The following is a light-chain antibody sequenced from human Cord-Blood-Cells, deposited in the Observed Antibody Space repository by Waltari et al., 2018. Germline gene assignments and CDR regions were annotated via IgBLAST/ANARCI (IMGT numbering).Light chain of an antibody. CDR1: SSTIGSNY. CDR2: RNN. J-gene: IGLJ3*02. V-gene: IGLV1-47*01. Sequence: QSVLTQPPSASGTPGQRVTISCSGSSSTIGSNYVYWYQQRPGTAPKLLIYRNNQRPSGFPDRFSGSKSGTSASLAISGLRSEDEADYYCAAWDDSLSGWVFGGGTKLTVL. CDR3: AAWDDSLSGWV.